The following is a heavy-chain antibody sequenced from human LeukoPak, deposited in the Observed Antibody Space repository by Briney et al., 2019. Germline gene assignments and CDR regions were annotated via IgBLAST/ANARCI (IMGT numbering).Heavy chain of an antibody. Sequence: GESLKISCKGSGYSFTSYWIGWVRQMPGKGLEWMGIIYPGDSDTRYSPSFQGQVTISADKSISTAYLQWSSLKASDTAMYYCARLESNSWYVDDYFDYWGQGTLVTVSS. D-gene: IGHD6-13*01. V-gene: IGHV5-51*01. CDR3: ARLESNSWYVDDYFDY. CDR1: GYSFTSYW. J-gene: IGHJ4*02. CDR2: IYPGDSDT.